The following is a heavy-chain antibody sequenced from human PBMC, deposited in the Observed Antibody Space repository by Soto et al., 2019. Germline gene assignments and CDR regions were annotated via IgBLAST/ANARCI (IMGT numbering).Heavy chain of an antibody. V-gene: IGHV4-34*01. D-gene: IGHD6-13*01. CDR2: INHSGST. CDR3: ARGHGSSWYLYYYGMDV. CDR1: CGSFSGYY. J-gene: IGHJ6*02. Sequence: SETLSLTCAFYCGSFSGYYWSWIRQPPGKGLEWIGEINHSGSTNYNPSLKSRVTISVDTSKNQFSLKLSSVTAADTAVYYCARGHGSSWYLYYYGMDVWGQGTTVTVSS.